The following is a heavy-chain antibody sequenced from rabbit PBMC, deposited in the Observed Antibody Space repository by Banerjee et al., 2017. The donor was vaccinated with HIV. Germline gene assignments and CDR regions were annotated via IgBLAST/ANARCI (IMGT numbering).Heavy chain of an antibody. Sequence: YYASWAAGRFTISKTSSTAVALQMTSLTAADTATYFCARWASSDGAFDLWGPGTLVTVS. D-gene: IGHD1-1*01. J-gene: IGHJ4*01. V-gene: IGHV1S40*01. CDR3: ARWASSDGAFDL.